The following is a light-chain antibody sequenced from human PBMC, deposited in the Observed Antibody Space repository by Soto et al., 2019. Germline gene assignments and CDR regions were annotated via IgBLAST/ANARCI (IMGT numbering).Light chain of an antibody. CDR1: QSVSSY. Sequence: EIGLTQSPATLSLSPGERATLSCRASQSVSSYLAWYQKKPGQAPRLLIYDASNRATGIPARFSGSGSGTDFTLTISSLEPEDFAVYYCQQRRGTFGQGTKVEIK. V-gene: IGKV3-11*01. J-gene: IGKJ1*01. CDR2: DAS. CDR3: QQRRGT.